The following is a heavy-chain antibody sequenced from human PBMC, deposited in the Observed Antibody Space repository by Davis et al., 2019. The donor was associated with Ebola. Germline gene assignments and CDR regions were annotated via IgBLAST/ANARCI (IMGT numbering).Heavy chain of an antibody. J-gene: IGHJ6*02. D-gene: IGHD6-13*01. CDR2: IRSKAYGGKT. CDR1: GFTFGDYA. CDR3: TRDLKQPPPSYYYGMDV. Sequence: QTLSLTCAASGFTFGDYAMNWVRQAPGKGLEWVGFIRSKAYGGKTQYAASLRGRVTISRDDSKSIAYLQVDSLKTEDTAVYYCTRDLKQPPPSYYYGMDVWGQGTTVTVSS. V-gene: IGHV3-49*04.